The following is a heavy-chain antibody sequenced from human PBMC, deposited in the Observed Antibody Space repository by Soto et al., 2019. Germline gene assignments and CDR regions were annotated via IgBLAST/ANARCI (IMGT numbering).Heavy chain of an antibody. Sequence: GASVKVSFKACGYTFTGYYIHWLRQAPGQGLEWMGWVNPNSGGTNYAQKFQGWVTMTRDTFISTAYMELSRLRSDDTAVYYCVTSRVSIAVAGETEYYFDYWGQGTLVTVSS. CDR1: GYTFTGYY. CDR3: VTSRVSIAVAGETEYYFDY. V-gene: IGHV1-2*04. D-gene: IGHD6-19*01. CDR2: VNPNSGGT. J-gene: IGHJ4*02.